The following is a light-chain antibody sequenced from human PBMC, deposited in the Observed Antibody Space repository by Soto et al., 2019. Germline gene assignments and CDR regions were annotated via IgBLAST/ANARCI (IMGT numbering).Light chain of an antibody. J-gene: IGKJ5*01. V-gene: IGKV3-15*01. Sequence: EIVMTQSPATLSVSPGERATLSCRASQSVSSNLAWYQQKPGQAPRLLIYGASTRATGIPARFSGSGSGTEFTLTISRLQSEGFAVYCCQQYNNWITFGQGTRLEI. CDR2: GAS. CDR3: QQYNNWIT. CDR1: QSVSSN.